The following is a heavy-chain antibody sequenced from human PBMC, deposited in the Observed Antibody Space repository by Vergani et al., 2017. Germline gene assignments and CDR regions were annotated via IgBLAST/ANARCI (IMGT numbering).Heavy chain of an antibody. Sequence: QVQLVQSGAEVKKPGSSVKVSCKASGGTFSSYAISWVRQAPGQGLEWMGGIIPILGTANYAQKFQGRVTITADESTSTAYMELSSLRSEDTAVYYCARPTMVRGVIAAPVTDAFDIWGQGTMVTVSS. J-gene: IGHJ3*02. CDR2: IIPILGTA. D-gene: IGHD3-10*01. CDR1: GGTFSSYA. CDR3: ARPTMVRGVIAAPVTDAFDI. V-gene: IGHV1-69*01.